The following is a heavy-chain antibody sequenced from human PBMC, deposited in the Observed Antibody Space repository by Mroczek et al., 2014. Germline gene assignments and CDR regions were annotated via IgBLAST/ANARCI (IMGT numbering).Heavy chain of an antibody. CDR3: ARLGTPQDYGDYPEWSWFDP. D-gene: IGHD4-17*01. J-gene: IGHJ5*02. CDR1: GYSFTSYW. V-gene: IGHV5-51*03. Sequence: VQLQQSGAEVKKPGESLKISCKGSGYSFTSYWIGWVRQMPGKGLEWMGIIYPGDSDTRYSPSFQGQVTISADKSISTAYLQWSSLKASDTAMYYCARLGTPQDYGDYPEWSWFDPWGQGTLVTVS. CDR2: IYPGDSDT.